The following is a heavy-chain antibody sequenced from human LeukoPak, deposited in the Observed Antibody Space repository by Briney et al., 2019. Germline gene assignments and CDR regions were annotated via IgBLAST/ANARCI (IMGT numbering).Heavy chain of an antibody. Sequence: SETLSLTCAVYGGSLSGYYWSWIRQPPGKGLEWIGYIYHSGSTYYNPSLKSRVTISVDRSKNQFSLKLSSATAADTAVYYCARVRGYCSSTSCYRYWYFDLWGRGTLVTVSS. CDR1: GGSLSGYY. D-gene: IGHD2-2*01. V-gene: IGHV4-34*01. CDR3: ARVRGYCSSTSCYRYWYFDL. CDR2: IYHSGST. J-gene: IGHJ2*01.